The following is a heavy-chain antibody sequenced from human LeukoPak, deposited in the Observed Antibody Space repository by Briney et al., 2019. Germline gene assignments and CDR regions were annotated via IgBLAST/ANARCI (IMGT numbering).Heavy chain of an antibody. CDR3: ARGHGQLWVLPDY. D-gene: IGHD5-18*01. Sequence: PSQTLSLTCTVSGGSISSYYWSWIRQPPGKGLEWIGYIYYSGSTNYNPPLKSRVTISVDTSKNQFSLKLSSVTAADTAVYYCARGHGQLWVLPDYWGQGTLVTVSS. V-gene: IGHV4-59*01. J-gene: IGHJ4*02. CDR2: IYYSGST. CDR1: GGSISSYY.